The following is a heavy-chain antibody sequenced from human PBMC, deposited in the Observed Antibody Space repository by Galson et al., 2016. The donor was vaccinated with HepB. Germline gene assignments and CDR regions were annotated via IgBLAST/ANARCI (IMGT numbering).Heavy chain of an antibody. CDR2: ISCNSGTK. CDR1: GFTFDDYA. D-gene: IGHD5-24*01. CDR3: AKVGDGYNAFYFDY. J-gene: IGHJ4*02. V-gene: IGHV3-9*01. Sequence: SLRLSCAGSGFTFDDYAMHWVRQAPVKGLEWVSGISCNSGTKDYAASVKGRFAIPRDNAKSSLYLQMNSLRAEDTALYYCAKVGDGYNAFYFDYWGPGTLVTVSS.